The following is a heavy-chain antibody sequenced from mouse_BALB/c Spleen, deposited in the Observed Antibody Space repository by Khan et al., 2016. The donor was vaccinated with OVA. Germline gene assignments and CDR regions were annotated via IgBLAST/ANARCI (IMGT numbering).Heavy chain of an antibody. CDR3: ARIYGSYFDY. CDR1: GYSFTGYF. Sequence: EVQLQESGPELVKPGASVKISCKASGYSFTGYFMNWVMQSHGKSLEWIGRINPHIGETFYNPKFKGKATLTVDESSSTAHMELRSLASEDSAVYYCARIYGSYFDYWGQGTTLTVSS. CDR2: INPHIGET. J-gene: IGHJ2*01. V-gene: IGHV1-20*02. D-gene: IGHD1-1*01.